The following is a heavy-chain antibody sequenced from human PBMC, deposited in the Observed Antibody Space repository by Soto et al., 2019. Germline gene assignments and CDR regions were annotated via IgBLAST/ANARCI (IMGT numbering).Heavy chain of an antibody. Sequence: PSQTLSLTCAISGDSVSSNSAAWNWIRQAPSRGLEWLGRTYYRSKWYNDYAVSVKRRITINPDTSKNQFSLQLNSVTPEDTAVYYCERDHLRTKWFDPWGPGTLVTVSS. J-gene: IGHJ5*02. V-gene: IGHV6-1*01. CDR2: TYYRSKWYN. CDR3: ERDHLRTKWFDP. CDR1: GDSVSSNSAA.